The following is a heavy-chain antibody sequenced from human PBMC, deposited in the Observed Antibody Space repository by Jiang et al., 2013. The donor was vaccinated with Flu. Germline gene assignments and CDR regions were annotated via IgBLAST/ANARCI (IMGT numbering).Heavy chain of an antibody. Sequence: KPTQTLTLTCTLSGFSLSTSGMCVSWIRQPPGKALEWLALIDWDDDKYYSTSLKTRLTISKDTSKNQVVLTMTNMDPVDTATYYCARIRNSITIFGVVLDDGMDVWGQGTTVTVSS. CDR3: ARIRNSITIFGVVLDDGMDV. CDR1: GFSLSTSGMC. V-gene: IGHV2-70*01. D-gene: IGHD3-3*01. J-gene: IGHJ6*02. CDR2: IDWDDDK.